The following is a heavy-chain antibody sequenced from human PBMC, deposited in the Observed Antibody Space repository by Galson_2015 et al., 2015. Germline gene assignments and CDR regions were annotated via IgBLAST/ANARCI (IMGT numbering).Heavy chain of an antibody. Sequence: SLRLSCAASGLPFSTDEVNWVRQAPGKGPEWVSGISSAASVGGSATYYADSVKGRFTITRDSAQKSLYLQMNSLRVDDTAVYYCARDLGGTYNFWGQGTLVTVSS. J-gene: IGHJ4*02. D-gene: IGHD4-23*01. CDR2: ISSAASVGGSAT. V-gene: IGHV3-48*03. CDR3: ARDLGGTYNF. CDR1: GLPFSTDE.